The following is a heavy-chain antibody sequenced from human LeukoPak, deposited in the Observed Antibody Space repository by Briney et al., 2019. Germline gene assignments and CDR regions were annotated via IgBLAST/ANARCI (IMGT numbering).Heavy chain of an antibody. CDR2: MYSYGSE. CDR3: AGHFGINYYERSGVEY. Sequence: PSETLSLTCSVSGDSLSGSSYYWGWIRQSPVTGLEWIASMYSYGSENYNPSLKGRVTISVDTSRNQLSLKITSVTAADSAVYYCAGHFGINYYERSGVEYWGQGTRVAVSS. D-gene: IGHD3-22*01. CDR1: GDSLSGSSYY. J-gene: IGHJ4*02. V-gene: IGHV4-39*01.